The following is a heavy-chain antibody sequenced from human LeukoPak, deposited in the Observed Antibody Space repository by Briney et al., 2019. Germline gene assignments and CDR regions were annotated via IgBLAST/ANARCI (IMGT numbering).Heavy chain of an antibody. CDR1: GFTFSSYA. V-gene: IGHV3-23*01. D-gene: IGHD3-22*01. Sequence: PGGSLRLSCAASGFTFSSYAMSWVRQAPGKGLEWVSAISGSGGSTYYADSVKGRFTISRDNSKNTLYLQMNSLRAEDTAVYYCAKCLLDYYDSSGPFQHWGRGTLVTVSS. CDR2: ISGSGGST. CDR3: AKCLLDYYDSSGPFQH. J-gene: IGHJ1*01.